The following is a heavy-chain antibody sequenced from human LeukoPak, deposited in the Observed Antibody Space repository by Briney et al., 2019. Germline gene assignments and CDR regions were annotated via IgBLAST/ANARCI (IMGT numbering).Heavy chain of an antibody. CDR2: IYHSGST. J-gene: IGHJ4*02. V-gene: IGHV4-38-2*02. CDR3: ARSPGKVATIDD. CDR1: GGSISSYY. D-gene: IGHD5-12*01. Sequence: PSETLSLTCTVSGGSISSYYWGWIRQPPGKGLEWIGSIYHSGSTYYNPSLKSRVTVSVDTSKNQFSLKLSSVTAADTAVYYCARSPGKVATIDDWGQGTLVTVSS.